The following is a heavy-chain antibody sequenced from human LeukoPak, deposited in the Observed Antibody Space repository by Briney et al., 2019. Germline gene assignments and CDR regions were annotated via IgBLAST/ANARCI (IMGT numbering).Heavy chain of an antibody. CDR2: IYHSGST. Sequence: PSETLSLTCTVSGYSISSGYYWGWIRPPPGKGLEWIGSIYHSGSTYYNPSLKSRVTISVDTSKNQFSLNLSSVTAADTAVYYCAGSYRLDYWGQGTLVTVSS. V-gene: IGHV4-38-2*02. CDR1: GYSISSGYY. J-gene: IGHJ4*02. D-gene: IGHD1-26*01. CDR3: AGSYRLDY.